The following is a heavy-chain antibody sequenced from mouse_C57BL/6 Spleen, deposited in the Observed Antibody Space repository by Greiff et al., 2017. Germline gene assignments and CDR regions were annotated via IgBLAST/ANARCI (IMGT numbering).Heavy chain of an antibody. J-gene: IGHJ2*01. CDR2: IDPETGGT. V-gene: IGHV1-15*01. CDR3: TRWGTTVVDLAY. D-gene: IGHD1-1*01. Sequence: QVQLKESGAELVRPGASVTLSCKASGYTFTDYEMHWVKQTPVHGLEWIGAIDPETGGTAYNQKFQGKAILTADKSSSTAYMELRSLTSEDSAVYYCTRWGTTVVDLAYWGQGTTLTVSS. CDR1: GYTFTDYE.